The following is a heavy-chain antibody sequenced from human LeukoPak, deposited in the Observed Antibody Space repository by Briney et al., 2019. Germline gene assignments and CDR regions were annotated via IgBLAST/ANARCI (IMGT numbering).Heavy chain of an antibody. V-gene: IGHV3-74*01. CDR2: INTDGSSA. CDR1: GFTFSSYW. CDR3: TRQMPAIRYFDF. Sequence: GGSLRLSCAASGFTFSSYWMHWVRQAPGQGLVWASLINTDGSSATYADSVKGRFTISRDNARNTLYLQMNSLRAEDTAVYYCTRQMPAIRYFDFWGQGTLVTVPS. D-gene: IGHD5-24*01. J-gene: IGHJ4*02.